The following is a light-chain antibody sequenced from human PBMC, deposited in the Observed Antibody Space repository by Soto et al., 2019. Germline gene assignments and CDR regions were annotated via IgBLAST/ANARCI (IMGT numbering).Light chain of an antibody. CDR1: QSISNW. V-gene: IGKV1-5*01. CDR3: QQYSSRST. Sequence: DIHMTQSPSTLPASVGYIVPITCRASQSISNWLAWYKQKPGKAPNLLIYDASSLQSGVPSRLSGSGFGTEFTLTISSMKPGDFATYYCQQYSSRSTFGQGTKVDIK. CDR2: DAS. J-gene: IGKJ1*01.